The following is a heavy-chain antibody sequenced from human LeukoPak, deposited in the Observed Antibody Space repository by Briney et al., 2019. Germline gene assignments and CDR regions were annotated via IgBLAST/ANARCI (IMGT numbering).Heavy chain of an antibody. CDR3: ASSLQTAVAGTAFDY. CDR1: GFTVSSNY. CDR2: MYSSGNT. V-gene: IGHV3-53*01. D-gene: IGHD6-19*01. J-gene: IGHJ4*02. Sequence: GGSLRLSCAASGFTVSSNYMSWVRQAPGKGLEWVSVMYSSGNTYYADSVKGRFTISRDNSKNTLYLQMNSLRAEDTAVYYCASSLQTAVAGTAFDYWGQGTLVTVSS.